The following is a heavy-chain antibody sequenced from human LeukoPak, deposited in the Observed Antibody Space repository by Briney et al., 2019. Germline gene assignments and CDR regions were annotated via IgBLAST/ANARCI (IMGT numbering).Heavy chain of an antibody. V-gene: IGHV4-59*01. J-gene: IGHJ4*02. CDR2: IYYSGST. D-gene: IGHD3-22*01. CDR1: GGSISSYY. CDR3: ARALPYYYDSSWGFDY. Sequence: ETLSLTCTVSGGSISSYYWSWIRQPPGKGLEWIGYIYYSGSTNYNPSLKSRVTISVDTSKNQFSLKLSSVTAADTAVYYCARALPYYYDSSWGFDYWGQGTLVTVSS.